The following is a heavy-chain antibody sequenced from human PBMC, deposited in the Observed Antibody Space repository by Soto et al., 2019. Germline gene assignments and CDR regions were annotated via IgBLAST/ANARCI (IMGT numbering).Heavy chain of an antibody. J-gene: IGHJ6*02. Sequence: GGSLRLSCAASGFTFISYSMNWVRQAPGKGLEWVSYISSSSSTIYYADSVKGRFTISRDNAKNSLYLQMNSLRDEDTAVYYCARDLRWEPPYYYGMDAWGQGTTVTVSS. CDR3: ARDLRWEPPYYYGMDA. CDR2: ISSSSSTI. CDR1: GFTFISYS. D-gene: IGHD1-26*01. V-gene: IGHV3-48*02.